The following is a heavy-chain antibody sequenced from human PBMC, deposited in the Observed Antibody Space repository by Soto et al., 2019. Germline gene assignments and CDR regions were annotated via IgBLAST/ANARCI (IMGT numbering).Heavy chain of an antibody. CDR3: ASHYDLWTGYLSPVDY. J-gene: IGHJ4*02. CDR1: GYTFSDYY. CDR2: IDTRSTKI. Sequence: QVQLVESGGDLVKPGGSLRLSCAAAGYTFSDYYLSWIRQAPGKGLEWISYIDTRSTKIYYADSVRGRFTISRDNGKNSLFLEMNNVRVEDTAVYFCASHYDLWTGYLSPVDYWGRGTLVTVSS. D-gene: IGHD3-3*01. V-gene: IGHV3-11*01.